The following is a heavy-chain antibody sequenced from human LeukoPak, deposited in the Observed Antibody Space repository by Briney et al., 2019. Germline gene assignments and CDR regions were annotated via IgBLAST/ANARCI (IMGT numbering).Heavy chain of an antibody. CDR2: MNPNSGNT. J-gene: IGHJ6*02. Sequence: ASVKVSCKASGYTFTGYEINWVRQATGQGLEWMGGMNPNSGNTGYAQKFQGRLTMTGDTSISTAYMELSSLRSEDTAVYYCARGINGMDVWGQGTTVTVSS. D-gene: IGHD3-16*01. CDR3: ARGINGMDV. V-gene: IGHV1-8*01. CDR1: GYTFTGYE.